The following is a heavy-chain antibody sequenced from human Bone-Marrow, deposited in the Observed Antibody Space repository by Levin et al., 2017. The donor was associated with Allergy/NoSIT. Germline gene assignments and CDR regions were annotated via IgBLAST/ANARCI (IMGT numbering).Heavy chain of an antibody. CDR2: IRSKAYGGTT. CDR1: GFTFGDYA. D-gene: IGHD4-17*01. CDR3: TREDYGVSFDP. V-gene: IGHV3-49*03. Sequence: GESLKISCTASGFTFGDYAMSWFRQAPGKGLEWVGFIRSKAYGGTTEYAASVKGRFTISRDDSKSIAYLQMNSLKTEDTAVYYCTREDYGVSFDPWGQGTLVTVSS. J-gene: IGHJ5*02.